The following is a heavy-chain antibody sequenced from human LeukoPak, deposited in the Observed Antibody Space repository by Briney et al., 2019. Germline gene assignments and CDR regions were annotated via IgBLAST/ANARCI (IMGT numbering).Heavy chain of an antibody. CDR1: GGSISSYY. J-gene: IGHJ6*02. Sequence: SETLSLTCTVSGGSISSYYWSWIRQPPGKGLEWIGYIYYSGSTNYNPSLKSRVTISVDTSKNQFSLKLSSVTAADTAVYYCARHRYGGYYYYGLDVWGRGTTVTVSS. CDR2: IYYSGST. CDR3: ARHRYGGYYYYGLDV. V-gene: IGHV4-59*08. D-gene: IGHD1-14*01.